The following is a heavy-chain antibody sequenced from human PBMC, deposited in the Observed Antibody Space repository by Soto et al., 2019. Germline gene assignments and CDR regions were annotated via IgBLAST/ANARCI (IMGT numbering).Heavy chain of an antibody. J-gene: IGHJ6*02. CDR1: GGTFSSYA. CDR3: ARRSERTYYYYGMDV. V-gene: IGHV1-2*02. Sequence: QVQLVQSGAEVKKPGSSVKVSCKASGGTFSSYAISWVRQAPGQGLEWMGWINPNSGGTNYAQKFQGRVTMTRDTSISTAYMELSRLRSDDTAVYYCARRSERTYYYYGMDVWGQGTTVTVSS. CDR2: INPNSGGT.